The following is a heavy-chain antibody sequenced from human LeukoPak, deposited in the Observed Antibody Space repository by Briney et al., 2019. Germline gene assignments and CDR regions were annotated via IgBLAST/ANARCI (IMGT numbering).Heavy chain of an antibody. Sequence: SVKVSCKASGGTFSSYAISWVRQAPGQGLEWMGGIIPIFGTANYAKKFQGRVTITTDESTSTAYMELSSLRSEDTAVYYCARGDSGSYYRLDYWGQGTLVTVSS. CDR1: GGTFSSYA. V-gene: IGHV1-69*05. CDR2: IIPIFGTA. J-gene: IGHJ4*02. D-gene: IGHD1-26*01. CDR3: ARGDSGSYYRLDY.